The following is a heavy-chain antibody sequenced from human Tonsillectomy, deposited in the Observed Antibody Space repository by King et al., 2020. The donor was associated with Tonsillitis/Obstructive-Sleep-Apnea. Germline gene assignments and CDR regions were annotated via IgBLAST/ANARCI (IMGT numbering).Heavy chain of an antibody. V-gene: IGHV3-7*03. CDR3: ARDKAGGWHCDL. CDR2: IKQDGSEK. J-gene: IGHJ2*01. CDR1: GFTFSNYW. D-gene: IGHD3-10*01. Sequence: QLVQSGGGLVQPGGSLRLSCAASGFTFSNYWVYWVRQAPGKGLEWVANIKQDGSEKYYVDSVKGRFTISRDNAKNSLYLQMNSLRAEDTAVYYCARDKAGGWHCDLWPRGPRVSVSS.